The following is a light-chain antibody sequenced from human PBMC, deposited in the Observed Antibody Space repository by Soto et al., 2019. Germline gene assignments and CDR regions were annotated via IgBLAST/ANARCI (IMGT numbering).Light chain of an antibody. CDR2: EVT. Sequence: QSVLTQPPSASGSPGQSVTISCTGTSSDVGGYNYVSWYQQYPGKAPKLLIYEVTKRPSGVPDRFSGSKSGNTASLTVSGLQIDDEDDYYCSSYKTSVRVFGPGTKVTVL. CDR1: SSDVGGYNY. J-gene: IGLJ1*01. CDR3: SSYKTSVRV. V-gene: IGLV2-8*01.